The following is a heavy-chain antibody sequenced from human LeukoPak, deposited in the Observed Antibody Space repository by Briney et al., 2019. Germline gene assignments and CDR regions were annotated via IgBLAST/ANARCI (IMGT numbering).Heavy chain of an antibody. V-gene: IGHV3-30*02. CDR2: IRYDGSNK. D-gene: IGHD6-6*01. CDR1: GFTFSSYG. J-gene: IGHJ4*02. CDR3: AKDQYSSSYYFDY. Sequence: GGSLRLSCAASGFTFSSYGMHWLRQAPGKGLEWVAFIRYDGSNKYYTDSVKGRFTISRDNSKNTLYLQMNSLRAEDTAVYYCAKDQYSSSYYFDYWGQGTLVTVSS.